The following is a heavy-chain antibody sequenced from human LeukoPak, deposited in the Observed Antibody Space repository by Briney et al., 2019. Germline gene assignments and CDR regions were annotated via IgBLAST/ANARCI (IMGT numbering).Heavy chain of an antibody. CDR3: ASFPVYSGSWGARYYYYHYYMDV. D-gene: IGHD6-13*01. J-gene: IGHJ6*03. CDR1: GYSISSGYY. V-gene: IGHV4-38-2*02. Sequence: PSETLSLTCTVSGYSISSGYYWGWIRQPPGKGLEWIGSIYHSGSTYYNPSLKSRVTISVDTSKNQFSLKLSSVTAADTAVYYYASFPVYSGSWGARYYYYHYYMDVWGKGTTVTVSS. CDR2: IYHSGST.